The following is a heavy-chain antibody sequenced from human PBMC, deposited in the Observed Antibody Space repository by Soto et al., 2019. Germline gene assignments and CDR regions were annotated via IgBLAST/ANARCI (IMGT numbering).Heavy chain of an antibody. V-gene: IGHV3-7*03. Sequence: EVQLVESGGGLVQPGGSLWLSCADSGFNSGNYWMSWVRQAPGKGLEWVANIKQDGTETFYLDSVRGRFTISRDNPRNSLYLQMNSLRAEDTAVYYCTRGTDLLFSTGYSCPGIDVWGQGTTVTVSS. CDR2: IKQDGTET. CDR3: TRGTDLLFSTGYSCPGIDV. J-gene: IGHJ6*02. D-gene: IGHD3-9*01. CDR1: GFNSGNYW.